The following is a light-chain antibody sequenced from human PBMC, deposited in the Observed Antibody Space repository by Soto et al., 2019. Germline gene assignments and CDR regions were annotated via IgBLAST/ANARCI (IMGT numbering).Light chain of an antibody. Sequence: DIQMTQSPSTLSASVGDRVTITCRASQSISNWLAWYQRKPGKAPKLLIYKASSLESGVPARFSGFGSGTEFTRTLSGLQPDDFATYYCQQYNTYPITFGQGTRLEIK. J-gene: IGKJ5*01. CDR1: QSISNW. V-gene: IGKV1-5*03. CDR2: KAS. CDR3: QQYNTYPIT.